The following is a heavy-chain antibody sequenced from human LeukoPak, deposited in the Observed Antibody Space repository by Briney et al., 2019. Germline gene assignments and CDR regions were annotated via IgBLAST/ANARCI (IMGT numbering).Heavy chain of an antibody. CDR2: IFHSGTI. Sequence: KTSGTLSLTCTVSSGSIFSSNWWSWVRQPPGKGLEWIGQIFHSGTITYSPSLKSRVTISMDKSKNQFSLKLSSVTAADTAVYYCARERDSGSYQDDAFDIWGQGTMVTVSS. V-gene: IGHV4-4*02. CDR3: ARERDSGSYQDDAFDI. CDR1: SGSIFSSNW. J-gene: IGHJ3*02. D-gene: IGHD1-26*01.